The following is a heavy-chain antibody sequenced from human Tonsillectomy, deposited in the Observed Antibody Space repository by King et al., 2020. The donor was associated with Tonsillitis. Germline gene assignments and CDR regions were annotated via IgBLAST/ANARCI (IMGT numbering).Heavy chain of an antibody. Sequence: QLQESGPGLVKPSETLSLTCAVSGYSITSGFYWGWIRQPPGKGLEWFGSIYHSGSTYYNPSLKSRVTISVDTSTTQFSLKLSSVTAADTAVYYCGRARDWVQLFDYWGQGTQVTVSS. V-gene: IGHV4-38-2*01. CDR3: GRARDWVQLFDY. D-gene: IGHD5-24*01. J-gene: IGHJ4*02. CDR2: IYHSGST. CDR1: GYSITSGFY.